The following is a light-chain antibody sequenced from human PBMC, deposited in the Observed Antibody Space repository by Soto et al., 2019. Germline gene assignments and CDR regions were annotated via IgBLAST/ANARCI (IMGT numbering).Light chain of an antibody. V-gene: IGKV3-11*01. CDR1: QSVSRY. Sequence: EIVLTQSPATLSVSPGERATLSCRASQSVSRYLAWYQQKPGQAPRVLIYDASNRATGVPARFSGSGSGTDFTLTISSLEPEDYAVYYCQQRSSWPPFTFGPGTRVDIK. J-gene: IGKJ3*01. CDR2: DAS. CDR3: QQRSSWPPFT.